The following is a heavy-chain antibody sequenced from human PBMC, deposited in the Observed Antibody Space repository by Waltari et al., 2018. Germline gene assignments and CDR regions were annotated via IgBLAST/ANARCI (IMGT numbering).Heavy chain of an antibody. CDR1: GFTFGDYA. CDR3: TRGSFSGRPDY. J-gene: IGHJ4*02. V-gene: IGHV3-49*03. Sequence: EVQLVESGGGLVQPGRSLRLSCTASGFTFGDYAMSWFRQAPGKGLEWVGFIRSKAYGGTTEYAASVKGRFTISRDESKSIAYLQMNSLKTEDTAVYYCTRGSFSGRPDYWGQGTLVTVSS. CDR2: IRSKAYGGTT. D-gene: IGHD1-26*01.